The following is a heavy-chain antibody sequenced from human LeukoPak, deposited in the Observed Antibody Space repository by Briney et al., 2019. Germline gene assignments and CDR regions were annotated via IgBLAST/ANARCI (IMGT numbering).Heavy chain of an antibody. J-gene: IGHJ6*03. CDR3: ARDMGQQLVRDYYYYMDV. CDR1: GSTFGSYA. CDR2: IIPIFGTA. D-gene: IGHD6-13*01. V-gene: IGHV1-69*05. Sequence: SVKVSCKASGSTFGSYAISWVRQAPGQGLEWMGGIIPIFGTANYAQKFQGRVTITTDESTSTAYMELSSLRSEDTAVYYCARDMGQQLVRDYYYYMDVWGKGTTVTVSS.